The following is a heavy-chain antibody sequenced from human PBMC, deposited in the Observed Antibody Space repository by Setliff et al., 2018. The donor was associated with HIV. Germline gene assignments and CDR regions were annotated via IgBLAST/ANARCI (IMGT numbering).Heavy chain of an antibody. J-gene: IGHJ1*01. CDR3: ASTYCGGDCYSRYFQH. CDR1: GASISSDT. V-gene: IGHV4-4*07. CDR2: IYTNGYT. Sequence: SETLSLTCIVSGASISSDTWSWIRQPAGKGPEWIGHIYTNGYTNYNPALKSRVTISVDTSKNQFSLKLSSVTAADTAVYYCASTYCGGDCYSRYFQHWGQGTLVTVSS. D-gene: IGHD2-21*02.